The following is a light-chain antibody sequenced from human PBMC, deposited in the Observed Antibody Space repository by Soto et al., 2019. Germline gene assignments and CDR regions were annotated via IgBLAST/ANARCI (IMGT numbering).Light chain of an antibody. CDR1: SSDIGGYDH. CDR2: EVT. CDR3: VLYMGSGIWV. Sequence: QSVLTQPPSASGSPGQSVTISCTGTSSDIGGYDHVSWYQQHPGKAPKVVIYEVTKRPSGVPDRFSGSIVGNKAALTISGAQADDESDYYCVLYMGSGIWVFGGGTKVTVL. V-gene: IGLV2-8*01. J-gene: IGLJ3*02.